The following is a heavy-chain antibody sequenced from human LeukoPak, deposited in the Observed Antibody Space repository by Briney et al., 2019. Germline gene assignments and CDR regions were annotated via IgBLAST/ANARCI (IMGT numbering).Heavy chain of an antibody. V-gene: IGHV3-15*01. Sequence: AGGSLRLSWAAAGCTFSNAWMRWVRQAPGKGLEWVGLIKRKTDGGTRDYAGPGRGRSTISRDDTKNTVYLQMNGLKAEDTAVYYCTTDAATIAAAGTVPYWGQGTPVTVSS. D-gene: IGHD6-13*01. CDR3: TTDAATIAAAGTVPY. CDR1: GCTFSNAW. J-gene: IGHJ4*02. CDR2: IKRKTDGGTR.